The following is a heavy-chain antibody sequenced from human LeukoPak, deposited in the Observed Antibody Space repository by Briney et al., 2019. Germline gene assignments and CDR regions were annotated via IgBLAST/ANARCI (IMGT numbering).Heavy chain of an antibody. Sequence: GGSLSLSCEASGFTFDNYWMTWVRQAPGRGLEWVANLKEDGSVKQHADSVRGRFTISRGNTKNLVFLQMSSLKADDSAVYYCARDERSGYYIYWGQGILVTVSS. D-gene: IGHD3-22*01. CDR3: ARDERSGYYIY. CDR2: LKEDGSVK. V-gene: IGHV3-7*01. J-gene: IGHJ4*02. CDR1: GFTFDNYW.